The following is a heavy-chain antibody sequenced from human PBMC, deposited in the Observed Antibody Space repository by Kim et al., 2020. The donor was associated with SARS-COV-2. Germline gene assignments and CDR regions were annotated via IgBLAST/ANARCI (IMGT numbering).Heavy chain of an antibody. CDR3: ERLGVTATRWFDP. J-gene: IGHJ5*02. V-gene: IGHV4-39*01. Sequence: SETLSLTCTVSGGSISSRSYYWGWIRQPPGKGLDWIANIYYDGSTAYTPSLKSRFTISVDTSKNQFSLKVRSVTAEDTAVYYCERLGVTATRWFDPWGQGTLVTVSS. CDR2: IYYDGST. CDR1: GGSISSRSYY. D-gene: IGHD2-21*02.